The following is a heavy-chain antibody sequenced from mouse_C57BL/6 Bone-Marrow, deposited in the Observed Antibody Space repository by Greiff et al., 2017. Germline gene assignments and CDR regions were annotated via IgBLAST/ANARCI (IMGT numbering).Heavy chain of an antibody. CDR2: IDPSDSET. J-gene: IGHJ4*01. CDR3: ARSLLIRNAMDY. Sequence: VQLQQPGAELVRPGSSVKLSCKASGYTFTSYWMHWVKQRPIQGLEWIGNIDPSDSETHYNQKFKDKATLTVDKSSSTAYMQLSSLTSEDSAVYYCARSLLIRNAMDYWGQGTSVTVSS. CDR1: GYTFTSYW. V-gene: IGHV1-52*01.